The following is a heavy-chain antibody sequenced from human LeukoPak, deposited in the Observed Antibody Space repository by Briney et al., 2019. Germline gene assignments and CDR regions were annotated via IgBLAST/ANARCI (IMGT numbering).Heavy chain of an antibody. CDR1: GDSVSSNSAA. CDR3: ARDPGGGEWLRFPANNQYYYYGMDV. Sequence: SQTLSLTCAISGDSVSSNSAAWNWISQSPSRGLEWLGRTYYRSKWYNDYAVSVKSRITINPDTSKNQFSLQLNSVTPEDTAVYYCARDPGGGEWLRFPANNQYYYYGMDVWGQGTTVTVSS. J-gene: IGHJ6*02. D-gene: IGHD5-12*01. V-gene: IGHV6-1*01. CDR2: TYYRSKWYN.